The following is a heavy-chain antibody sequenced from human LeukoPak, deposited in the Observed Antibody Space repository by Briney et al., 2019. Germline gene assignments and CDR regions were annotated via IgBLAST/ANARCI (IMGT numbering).Heavy chain of an antibody. CDR3: AGSSGYYSFDY. D-gene: IGHD3-22*01. J-gene: IGHJ4*02. CDR1: GGSISSYH. CDR2: IYYSGST. V-gene: IGHV4-59*08. Sequence: SETLSLTCTVSGGSISSYHWSWIRQPPVKGLEWIGYIYYSGSTNYNPSLKSRVTMSVDTSKNQFSLKLSSVTAADTAVYYCAGSSGYYSFDYWGQGTLVTVSS.